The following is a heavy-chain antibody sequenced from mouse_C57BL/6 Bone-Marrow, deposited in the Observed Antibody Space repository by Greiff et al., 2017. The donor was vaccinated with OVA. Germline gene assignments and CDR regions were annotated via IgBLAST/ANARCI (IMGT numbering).Heavy chain of an antibody. CDR1: GFAFTDYY. CDR2: IRNKANGYTK. Sequence: EVQGVESGGGLVQPGGSLSLSCAASGFAFTDYYMSWVHQPPGKALEWLGFIRNKANGYTKDYSASAKCRFNIPRDNSPSILYLQTNALRAEDSATDYCARSPACFDVWGKGTTVTVSS. V-gene: IGHV7-3*01. J-gene: IGHJ1*03. CDR3: ARSPACFDV.